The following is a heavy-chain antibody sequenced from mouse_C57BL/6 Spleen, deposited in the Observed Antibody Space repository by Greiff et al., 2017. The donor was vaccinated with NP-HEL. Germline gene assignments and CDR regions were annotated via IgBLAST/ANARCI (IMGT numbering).Heavy chain of an antibody. CDR3: ARDRMIYYGNFGAMDY. D-gene: IGHD2-1*01. CDR2: ISDGGSYT. CDR1: GFTFSSYA. J-gene: IGHJ4*01. V-gene: IGHV5-4*01. Sequence: DVQLVESGGGLVKPGGSLKLSCAASGFTFSSYAMSWVRQTPEKRLEWVATISDGGSYTYYPDNVKGRFTISRDNAKNNLYLQMSHLKSEDTAMYYCARDRMIYYGNFGAMDYWGQGTSVTVSS.